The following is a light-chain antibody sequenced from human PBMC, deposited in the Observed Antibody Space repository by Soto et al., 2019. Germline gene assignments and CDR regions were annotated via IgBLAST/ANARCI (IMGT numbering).Light chain of an antibody. J-gene: IGLJ1*01. V-gene: IGLV2-8*01. CDR2: EVS. CDR1: SSDVGGYNY. Sequence: QSVLTQPPSASGSPGQSVTISCTGTSSDVGGYNYVSWYQQHPGKAPKLMTYEVSERPSGVPDRFSGSKSSNTASLTVSGLQAEDEADYYCSSYAGSNNFVFGTGTKVIV. CDR3: SSYAGSNNFV.